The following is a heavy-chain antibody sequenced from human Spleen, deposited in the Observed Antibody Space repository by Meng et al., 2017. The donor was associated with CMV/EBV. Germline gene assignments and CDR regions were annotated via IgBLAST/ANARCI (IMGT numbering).Heavy chain of an antibody. J-gene: IGHJ4*02. Sequence: SIKSYGFCWRWIRRPPGKGLEWIGSIYSSGTAYYNPSRESRVTVSVDTSENQFSLKLNSVTAADTAVYYCAKHTERYSGDLLYTFDYWGQGTLVTVSS. CDR2: IYSSGTA. CDR1: SIKSYGFC. CDR3: AKHTERYSGDLLYTFDY. D-gene: IGHD3-10*01. V-gene: IGHV4-39*01.